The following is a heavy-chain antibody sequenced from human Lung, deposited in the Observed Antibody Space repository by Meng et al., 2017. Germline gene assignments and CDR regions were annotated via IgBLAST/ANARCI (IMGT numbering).Heavy chain of an antibody. J-gene: IGHJ4*02. V-gene: IGHV1-2*06. CDR3: ARDEDISAAGKLFSDY. D-gene: IGHD6-13*01. Sequence: VQVVQSGAEVKKPGASVKVSCKASGYTFPDYWLHWVRRAPGQGLEWMGRINPKSGDTHYAQRFQGRVTMTGDTSISTAYMELSGLRSDDTAMYYCARDEDISAAGKLFSDYWGQGTLVTVSS. CDR1: GYTFPDYW. CDR2: INPKSGDT.